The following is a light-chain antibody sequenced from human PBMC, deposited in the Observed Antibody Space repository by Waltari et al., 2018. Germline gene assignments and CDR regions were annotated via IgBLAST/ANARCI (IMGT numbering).Light chain of an antibody. J-gene: IGLJ1*01. CDR2: TDN. Sequence: QSVLTQPPSASGTPGERVTISCSGSRSNIGDNAVNWYQHLPGAAPELLIYTDNQRPAGFPARFPGSRSGTSASLGISGLQSEDEATYYCAAWDDSVNGYVFGSGTEVTVL. CDR1: RSNIGDNA. CDR3: AAWDDSVNGYV. V-gene: IGLV1-44*01.